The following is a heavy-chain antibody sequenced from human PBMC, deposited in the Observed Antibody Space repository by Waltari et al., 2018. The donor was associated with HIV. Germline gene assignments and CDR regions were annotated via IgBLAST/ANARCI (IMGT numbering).Heavy chain of an antibody. CDR2: IYRGGSR. Sequence: EVQLVESGGGLIEPGGSLRLSCAASGLTVRSNYLSWVRQAPGKGQECVSVIYRGGSRYDADSVKGRFTISSDNSKNTLSLHMNSLRPEDTAVYYCARDPRSSGYYAMDVWGQGTTVTVSS. CDR3: ARDPRSSGYYAMDV. J-gene: IGHJ6*02. V-gene: IGHV3-53*01. CDR1: GLTVRSNY. D-gene: IGHD1-26*01.